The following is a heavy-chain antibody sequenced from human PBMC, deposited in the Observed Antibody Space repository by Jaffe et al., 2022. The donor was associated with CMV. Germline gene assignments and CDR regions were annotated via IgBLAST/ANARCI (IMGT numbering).Heavy chain of an antibody. Sequence: EVQLVESGGGLIQPGGSLRLSCAASGFTVSSNYMSWVRQAPGKGLEWISIIYSGGSKYYAESVKGRFTVSRDNSKNTLYLQMSSLRSEDTAVYYCARDGVTWYNNYYGLDVWGQGSAVTVSS. CDR1: GFTVSSNY. CDR3: ARDGVTWYNNYYGLDV. V-gene: IGHV3-53*01. J-gene: IGHJ6*02. CDR2: IYSGGSK.